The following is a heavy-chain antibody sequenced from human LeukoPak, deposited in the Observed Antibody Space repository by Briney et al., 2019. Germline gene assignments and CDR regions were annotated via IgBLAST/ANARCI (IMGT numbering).Heavy chain of an antibody. J-gene: IGHJ6*03. CDR2: IIPIFGTA. Sequence: ASVKVSCKASGGTFSSYAISWARQAPGQGLEWMGGIIPIFGTANYAQKFQGRVTITTDESTSTAYMELSSLRSEDTAVYYCARGSSGYETNYYMDVWGKGTTVTVSS. V-gene: IGHV1-69*05. CDR1: GGTFSSYA. CDR3: ARGSSGYETNYYMDV. D-gene: IGHD5-12*01.